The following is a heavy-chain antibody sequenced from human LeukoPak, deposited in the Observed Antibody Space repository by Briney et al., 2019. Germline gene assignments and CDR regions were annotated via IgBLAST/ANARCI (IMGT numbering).Heavy chain of an antibody. CDR2: IGSHGSIT. Sequence: ESLKISCKGSGFTFSSYWMHWVRQVRGKGRVWVSRIGSHGSITTYAGYVKGRFSISRDNAKNALYLQRNSLGAEDTAVYYCARDKYGGNSNAFDIWGQGTLVTVSS. J-gene: IGHJ3*02. V-gene: IGHV3-74*01. CDR3: ARDKYGGNSNAFDI. CDR1: GFTFSSYW. D-gene: IGHD4-23*01.